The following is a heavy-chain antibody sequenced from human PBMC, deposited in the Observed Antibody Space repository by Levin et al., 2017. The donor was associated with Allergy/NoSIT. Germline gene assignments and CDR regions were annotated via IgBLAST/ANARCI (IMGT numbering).Heavy chain of an antibody. CDR2: IYSGGST. CDR3: ARGGIYGSGSYYNYIDY. CDR1: GFTVSSHY. J-gene: IGHJ4*02. D-gene: IGHD3-10*01. V-gene: IGHV3-66*01. Sequence: GESLKISCAASGFTVSSHYMSWVRQAPGKGLEWVSVIYSGGSTYYADSVKGRFTISRDNSKNTLYLQMNSLRAEDTAVYYCARGGIYGSGSYYNYIDYWGQGTLVTVSS.